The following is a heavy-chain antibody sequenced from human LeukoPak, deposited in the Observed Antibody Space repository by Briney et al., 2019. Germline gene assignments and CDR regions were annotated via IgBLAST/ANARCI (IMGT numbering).Heavy chain of an antibody. V-gene: IGHV3-30-3*01. CDR2: ISYDGSNK. Sequence: GGSLRLSCAVSGLTLSSYAMHWVRQAPGKGLEWVAVISYDGSNKYYADSVKGRFTISRDNSENTLDLQMNGLRAEDAAVYYCATDPGTTGRRGNWFDPWGQGTLVTVSS. D-gene: IGHD1-1*01. J-gene: IGHJ5*02. CDR1: GLTLSSYA. CDR3: ATDPGTTGRRGNWFDP.